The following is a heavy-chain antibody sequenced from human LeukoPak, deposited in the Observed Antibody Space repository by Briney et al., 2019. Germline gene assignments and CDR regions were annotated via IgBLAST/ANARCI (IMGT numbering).Heavy chain of an antibody. D-gene: IGHD2-2*01. CDR2: ISSSSSYI. Sequence: GGSLRLSCAASGFTFSSYSMNWVRQAPGKGLEWVSSISSSSSYIYYADSVKGRFTISRDNAKNSLYLQMNSLRAEDTAVYYCARVVGGTGGYFDYWGQETLVTVSS. V-gene: IGHV3-21*01. J-gene: IGHJ4*02. CDR3: ARVVGGTGGYFDY. CDR1: GFTFSSYS.